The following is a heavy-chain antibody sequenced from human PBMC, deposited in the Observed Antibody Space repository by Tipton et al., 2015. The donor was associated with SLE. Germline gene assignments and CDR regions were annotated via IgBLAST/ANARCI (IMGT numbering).Heavy chain of an antibody. J-gene: IGHJ3*02. CDR1: GGSISSYY. CDR2: IYYSGST. V-gene: IGHV4-59*01. Sequence: TLSLTCTVSGGSISSYYWSWIRQPPGKGLEWIGYIYYSGSTNYNPSLKSRVTISVDTSKNQFSLKLSSVTAADTAVYYCARVALDAFDIWGQGTMVTVSS. CDR3: ARVALDAFDI.